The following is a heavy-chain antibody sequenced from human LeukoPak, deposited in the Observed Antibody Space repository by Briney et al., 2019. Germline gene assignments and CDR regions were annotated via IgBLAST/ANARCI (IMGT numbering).Heavy chain of an antibody. J-gene: IGHJ4*02. CDR2: IIGGAGST. CDR1: GFSFSSHG. D-gene: IGHD2-2*01. V-gene: IGHV3-23*01. Sequence: GGTLRLSCAASGFSFSSHGMSWVRQAPGKGLEWVSGIIGGAGSTYYADSVKGRFTISRDNSKNTLYLQMNSLRAEDTAVYYCARRSMYQLDYWGQGTLVTVSS. CDR3: ARRSMYQLDY.